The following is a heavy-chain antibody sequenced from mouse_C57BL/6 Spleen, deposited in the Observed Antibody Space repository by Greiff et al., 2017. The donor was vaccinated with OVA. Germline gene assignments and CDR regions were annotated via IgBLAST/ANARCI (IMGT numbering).Heavy chain of an antibody. V-gene: IGHV2-6*03. D-gene: IGHD1-1*01. CDR2: IWSDGST. CDR3: ARDEDYYDSSLSSWFAY. Sequence: VKLQESGPGLVAPSQSLSITCTVSGFSLTSYGVHWVRQPPGKGLEWLVVIWSDGSTTYNSALKSRLSISKDNSKSQVFLKMNSRQTDDTAMYYYARDEDYYDSSLSSWFAYWGQGTLVTVSA. CDR1: GFSLTSYG. J-gene: IGHJ3*01.